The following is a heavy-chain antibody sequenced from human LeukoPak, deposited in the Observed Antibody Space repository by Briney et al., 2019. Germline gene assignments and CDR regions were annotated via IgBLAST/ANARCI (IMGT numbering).Heavy chain of an antibody. CDR1: GYTFTSYG. CDR2: ISAYNGNT. V-gene: IGHV1-18*01. CDR3: ASLVVPAVLDAFDI. D-gene: IGHD2-2*01. J-gene: IGHJ3*02. Sequence: ASVKVSCKASGYTFTSYGISWVRQAPGQGLEWMGWISAYNGNTNYAQKLQGRVAMTTDTSTSTAYMELRSLRSDDTAVYYCASLVVPAVLDAFDIWGQGTMVTASS.